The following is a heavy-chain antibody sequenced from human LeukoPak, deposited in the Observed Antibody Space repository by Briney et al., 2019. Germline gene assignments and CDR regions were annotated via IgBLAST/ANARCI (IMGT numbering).Heavy chain of an antibody. D-gene: IGHD3-22*01. CDR3: ARGEEYYYDSSGYYYFDY. CDR1: GGSISSSSYY. V-gene: IGHV4-39*07. J-gene: IGHJ4*02. Sequence: PSETLSLTCTVSGGSISSSSYYWGWIRQPPGKGLEWIGSIYYSGSTNYNPSLKSRVTISVDTSKNQFSLKLSSVTAADTAVYYCARGEEYYYDSSGYYYFDYWGQGTLVTVSS. CDR2: IYYSGST.